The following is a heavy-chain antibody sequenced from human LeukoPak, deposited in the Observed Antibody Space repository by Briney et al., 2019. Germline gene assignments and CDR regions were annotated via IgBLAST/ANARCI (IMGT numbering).Heavy chain of an antibody. CDR1: GGSISSSNYY. Sequence: SETLSLTCIVSGGSISSSNYYWGWIRQSPGKGLEWIGSIYSRGSTNYNPSLKSRVTISVDTSKNQFSLKLSPVTAADTAVYYCARGGYSSGWRLFDYWGQGTLVTVSS. D-gene: IGHD6-19*01. J-gene: IGHJ4*02. CDR2: IYSRGST. CDR3: ARGGYSSGWRLFDY. V-gene: IGHV4-39*07.